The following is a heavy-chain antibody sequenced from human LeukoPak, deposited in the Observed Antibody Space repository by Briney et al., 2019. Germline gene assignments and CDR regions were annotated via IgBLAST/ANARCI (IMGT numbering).Heavy chain of an antibody. Sequence: SETLSLTCTVSGGSISSGDYYWSWIRQPPGKGLEWIGYIYYSGSTYYNPSLKSRVTISVDTSKNQFSLKLSSVTAADTAVYYCARAGGPKAEYGYSYGSNFDYWGQGTLVTVSS. V-gene: IGHV4-30-4*01. CDR3: ARAGGPKAEYGYSYGSNFDY. CDR1: GGSISSGDYY. CDR2: IYYSGST. D-gene: IGHD5-18*01. J-gene: IGHJ4*02.